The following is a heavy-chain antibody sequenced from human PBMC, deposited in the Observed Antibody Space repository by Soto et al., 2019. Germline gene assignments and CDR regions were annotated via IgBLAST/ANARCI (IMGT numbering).Heavy chain of an antibody. V-gene: IGHV4-30-4*01. CDR2: IYYSGST. CDR1: GGSISSGDYY. Sequence: RSLTCTVSGGSISSGDYYWSWIRQPPGKGLEWIGYIYYSGSTYYNPSLKSRVTISVDTSKNQFSLKLSSVTAADTAVYYCARDREGSGSYYGWGQGTLVTVSS. D-gene: IGHD3-10*01. J-gene: IGHJ4*02. CDR3: ARDREGSGSYYG.